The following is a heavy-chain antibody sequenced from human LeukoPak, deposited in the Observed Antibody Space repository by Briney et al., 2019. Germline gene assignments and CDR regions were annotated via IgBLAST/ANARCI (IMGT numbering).Heavy chain of an antibody. CDR2: ISWNSGSI. V-gene: IGHV3-9*01. CDR3: AKGSGQYDSSVYFDY. J-gene: IGHJ4*02. Sequence: PGGSLRLSCAASGFTFDDYAMHWVRQAPGKGLEWVPGISWNSGSIGYADSVKGRFTISRDNAKNSLYLQMNSLRAEDTALYYCAKGSGQYDSSVYFDYWGQGTLVTVSS. CDR1: GFTFDDYA. D-gene: IGHD3-22*01.